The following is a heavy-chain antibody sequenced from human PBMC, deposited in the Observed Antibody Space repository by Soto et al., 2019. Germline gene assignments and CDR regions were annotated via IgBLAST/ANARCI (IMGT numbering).Heavy chain of an antibody. CDR2: IYYSGST. D-gene: IGHD2-15*01. CDR1: GGSISSGGYY. CDR3: ARREDMSWFDP. Sequence: SETLSLTCTVSGGSISSGGYYWSWIRQHPGKGLEWIGYIYYSGSTYYNPSLKSRVTISVDTSKNQFSLKLSSVTAADTAVYYCARREDMSWFDPWGQGTLVTVPS. V-gene: IGHV4-31*03. J-gene: IGHJ5*02.